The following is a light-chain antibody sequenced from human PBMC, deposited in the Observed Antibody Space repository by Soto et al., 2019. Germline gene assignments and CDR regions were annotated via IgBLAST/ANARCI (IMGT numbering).Light chain of an antibody. CDR2: EVS. J-gene: IGLJ2*01. V-gene: IGLV2-14*01. CDR1: SSDVGSYDY. CDR3: TLYISSTTV. Sequence: QSALTQPASVSGSPGQSITMSCTGYSSDVGSYDYVSWYQQHPGRAPKLIIYEVSYRPSGVSNRFSGSKSGNTASLTISGLQAEDEAAYYCTLYISSTTVFGGGTKVTVL.